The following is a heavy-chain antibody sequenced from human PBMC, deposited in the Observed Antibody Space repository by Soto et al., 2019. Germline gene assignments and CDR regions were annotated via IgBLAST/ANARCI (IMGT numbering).Heavy chain of an antibody. Sequence: SAQGSCKASGGTFSSYAVSWVRQAPGQGLEWMGGIIPIFGTANYAQKFQGRVTITAEESTSTAYMELSSLRSEDTAVYYCAREYSSGPYGMDVWGQGTTVTVSS. CDR2: IIPIFGTA. D-gene: IGHD6-19*01. V-gene: IGHV1-69*13. CDR3: AREYSSGPYGMDV. J-gene: IGHJ6*02. CDR1: GGTFSSYA.